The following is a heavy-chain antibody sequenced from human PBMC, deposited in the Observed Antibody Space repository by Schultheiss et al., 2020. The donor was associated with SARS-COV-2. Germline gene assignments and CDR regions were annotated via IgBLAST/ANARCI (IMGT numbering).Heavy chain of an antibody. V-gene: IGHV3-30*12. CDR1: GFTFSYYG. J-gene: IGHJ5*02. Sequence: GGSLRLSCAASGFTFSYYGMHWVRQTPGKGLEWVAVISYDGSNKYYADSVKGRFTISRDNSKNTLYLQMNSLRAEDTAVYYCARAVYGDYGDWFDPWGQGTLVTVSS. CDR2: ISYDGSNK. CDR3: ARAVYGDYGDWFDP. D-gene: IGHD4-17*01.